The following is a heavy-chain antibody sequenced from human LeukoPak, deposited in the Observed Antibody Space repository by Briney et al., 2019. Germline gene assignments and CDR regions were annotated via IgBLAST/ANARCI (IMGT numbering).Heavy chain of an antibody. CDR3: AKDRPRLGLWQQLGPLDC. Sequence: GGSLRLSCAASGFTFSSYSMNWVRQAPGKGLEWVSYISSSSSTIYYADSVKGRFTISRDNSKNTLYLQMNSLRAEDTAVYYCAKDRPRLGLWQQLGPLDCWGQGTLVTVSS. J-gene: IGHJ4*02. V-gene: IGHV3-48*01. D-gene: IGHD6-13*01. CDR1: GFTFSSYS. CDR2: ISSSSSTI.